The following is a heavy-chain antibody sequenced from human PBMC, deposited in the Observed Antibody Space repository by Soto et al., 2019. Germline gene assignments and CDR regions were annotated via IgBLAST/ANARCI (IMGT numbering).Heavy chain of an antibody. Sequence: SETLSLTCSVSGGSISSGDDYWSWIRQPPGKGLERIGYIYYSGSTYYNPSLKSRVIMSVDTSKNQFSLKLSSVTAADTAVYYCARDHQYYDILTGYYHWFDPWGQGTLVTVSS. D-gene: IGHD3-9*01. CDR2: IYYSGST. CDR3: ARDHQYYDILTGYYHWFDP. CDR1: GGSISSGDDY. V-gene: IGHV4-30-4*01. J-gene: IGHJ5*02.